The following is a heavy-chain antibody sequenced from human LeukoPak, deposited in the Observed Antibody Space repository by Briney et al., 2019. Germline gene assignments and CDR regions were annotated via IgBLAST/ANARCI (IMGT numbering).Heavy chain of an antibody. Sequence: SETLSLTCTVSGDSISSSNCYWGWIRQPPGKGLEWIGSIYFSGGTYYNASLKSRVTISVDTSKNQFSLKLSSVTAADTAVYYCARRYGSGSSGTFDYWGQGTLVTVSS. CDR2: IYFSGGT. CDR1: GDSISSSNCY. V-gene: IGHV4-39*07. J-gene: IGHJ4*02. D-gene: IGHD3-10*01. CDR3: ARRYGSGSSGTFDY.